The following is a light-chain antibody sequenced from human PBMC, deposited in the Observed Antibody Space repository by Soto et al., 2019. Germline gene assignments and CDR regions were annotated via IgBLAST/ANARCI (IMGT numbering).Light chain of an antibody. CDR3: QDFDSPQWT. Sequence: VLTQSPDTLSLSPGDRATLSCRANQRASRQYLSWYQQRPGQPPRLLIYSVSMRADGVPDRFSGSGSGSEFTLTINSLEPEDFAVYYCQDFDSPQWTVGQRTKIE. V-gene: IGKV3-20*01. J-gene: IGKJ1*01. CDR2: SVS. CDR1: QRASRQY.